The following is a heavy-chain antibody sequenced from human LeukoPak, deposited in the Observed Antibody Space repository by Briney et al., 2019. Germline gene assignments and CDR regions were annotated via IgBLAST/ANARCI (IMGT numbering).Heavy chain of an antibody. Sequence: SETLSLTCTFSGGSISNYWWSWIRQPPGKGLEWIGSIYHSGITYYNPSLQSRVTISVDTSKNQFSLKLSSVTAADTAVYYCARGGYYYDSSGVIWGQGTLVTVSS. V-gene: IGHV4-38-2*02. CDR2: IYHSGIT. D-gene: IGHD3-22*01. J-gene: IGHJ4*02. CDR1: GGSISNYW. CDR3: ARGGYYYDSSGVI.